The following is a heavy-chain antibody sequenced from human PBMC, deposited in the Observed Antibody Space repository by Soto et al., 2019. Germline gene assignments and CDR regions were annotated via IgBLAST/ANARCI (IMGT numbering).Heavy chain of an antibody. CDR3: ARDSTVTLDYYYYMDV. J-gene: IGHJ6*03. V-gene: IGHV3-66*01. Sequence: GGSLRLSCAASGFTVSSNYMSWVRQAPGKGLEWVSVIYSGGSTYYADSVKGRFTISRDNSKNTLYLQMNSLRAEDTAVYYCARDSTVTLDYYYYMDVWGKGTTVTV. CDR2: IYSGGST. D-gene: IGHD4-17*01. CDR1: GFTVSSNY.